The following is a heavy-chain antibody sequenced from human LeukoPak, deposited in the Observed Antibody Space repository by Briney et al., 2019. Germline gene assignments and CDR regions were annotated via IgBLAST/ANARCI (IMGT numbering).Heavy chain of an antibody. D-gene: IGHD3-10*01. CDR3: ARDYGSGSYSNYNYYGMDV. J-gene: IGHJ6*02. Sequence: GESLKISCKGSGYSFVSYWIAWVRQMPGKGLEWMGVIYPGDSDTRYSPSFQGQVTISADKSISTAYPQWSSLKASDTAMYYCARDYGSGSYSNYNYYGMDVWGQGTTVTVSS. CDR2: IYPGDSDT. V-gene: IGHV5-51*01. CDR1: GYSFVSYW.